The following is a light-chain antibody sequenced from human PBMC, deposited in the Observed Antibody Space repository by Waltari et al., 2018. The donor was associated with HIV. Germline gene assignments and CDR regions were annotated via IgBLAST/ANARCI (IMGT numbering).Light chain of an antibody. J-gene: IGKJ2*01. CDR3: QQYLDFPYT. CDR1: QDIKNH. V-gene: IGKV1-33*01. CDR2: DAS. Sequence: DIQMTQSPSSLSASVGDRITITCQASQDIKNHLNWFQQKPGKAPKLLIYDASNLEAGVPSRFSGSGSGTDFIFTIGGLQPEDIATYFCQQYLDFPYTFGQGTRLEIK.